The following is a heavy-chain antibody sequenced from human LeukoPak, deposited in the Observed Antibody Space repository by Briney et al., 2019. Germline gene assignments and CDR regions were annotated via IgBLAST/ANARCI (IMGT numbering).Heavy chain of an antibody. Sequence: SETLSLTCTVSGGSISSSSYYWGWIRQPPGKGLEWIGSIYYSGSTYYNPSLKSQVTISVDTSKNQFSLKLSSVTAADTAVYYCARSSLSLHNWNANFDYWGQGTLVTVSS. CDR1: GGSISSSSYY. V-gene: IGHV4-39*01. CDR2: IYYSGST. CDR3: ARSSLSLHNWNANFDY. J-gene: IGHJ4*02. D-gene: IGHD1-20*01.